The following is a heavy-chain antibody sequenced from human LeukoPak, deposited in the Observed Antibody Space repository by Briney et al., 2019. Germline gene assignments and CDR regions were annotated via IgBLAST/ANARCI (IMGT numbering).Heavy chain of an antibody. J-gene: IGHJ4*02. CDR2: INHSGST. CDR1: GGSFSGYY. CDR3: ARGRRGYSYGPHFDY. V-gene: IGHV4-34*01. Sequence: PSETLSLTCAVYGGSFSGYYWSWIRQPPGKGLEWIGEINHSGSTNYNPSLKSRVTISVDTSKNQFSLKLSSVTAADTAVYYCARGRRGYSYGPHFDYWGQGTLVTVSS. D-gene: IGHD5-18*01.